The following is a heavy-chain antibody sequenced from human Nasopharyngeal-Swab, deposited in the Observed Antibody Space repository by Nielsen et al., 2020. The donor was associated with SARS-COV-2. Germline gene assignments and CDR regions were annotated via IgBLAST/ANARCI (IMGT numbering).Heavy chain of an antibody. CDR1: GFTFSSYA. D-gene: IGHD6-19*01. Sequence: GESLKISCAASGFTFSSYAMSWVRQAPGKGLEWVSAISGSGGSTYYADSVKGRFTISRDNSKNTLYLQMNSLRAEDTAVYYCAKPEGSGWYGTHFDYWGQGTLVTVSS. CDR2: ISGSGGST. J-gene: IGHJ4*02. V-gene: IGHV3-23*01. CDR3: AKPEGSGWYGTHFDY.